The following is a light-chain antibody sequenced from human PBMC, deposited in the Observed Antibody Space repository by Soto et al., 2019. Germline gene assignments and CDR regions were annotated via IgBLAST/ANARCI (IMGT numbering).Light chain of an antibody. CDR3: QQYNTYPWT. J-gene: IGKJ1*01. V-gene: IGKV1-5*03. Sequence: DIPMTQSPSTLSASIGDRVTITCRASQSISNWLAWYQQKPGKAPKLLIFKASSLESGVPSRFSGSGSGTEFTVTISSLQPDDFATYYCQQYNTYPWTFGQGTKVEIK. CDR1: QSISNW. CDR2: KAS.